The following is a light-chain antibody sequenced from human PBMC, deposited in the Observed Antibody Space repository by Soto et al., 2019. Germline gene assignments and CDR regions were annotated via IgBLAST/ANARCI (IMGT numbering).Light chain of an antibody. CDR1: QSVSSY. V-gene: IGKV3-11*01. CDR3: QQRSNWLWT. J-gene: IGKJ1*01. CDR2: DAS. Sequence: EIVLTQSPATLFLSPGERATLSCRASQSVSSYLAWYQQKPGQAPRLLIYDASNRATGIPARFSGSGSGTDFTLTISSLEPEDFAVYYCQQRSNWLWTFGQGTK.